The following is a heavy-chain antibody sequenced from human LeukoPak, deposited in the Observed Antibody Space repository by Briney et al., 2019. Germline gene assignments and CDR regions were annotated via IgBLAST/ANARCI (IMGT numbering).Heavy chain of an antibody. D-gene: IGHD4-23*01. CDR3: ARGRPHGNDY. Sequence: GGSLRLSCAASGFTFSSYWMNWVRQAPGKGLVWVSRIASDGSSTTYADSVKGRFSTSRDNAKNTLYLQMNSLRVEDTAVYYCARGRPHGNDYWGQGTLVTVSS. CDR1: GFTFSSYW. CDR2: IASDGSST. V-gene: IGHV3-74*01. J-gene: IGHJ4*02.